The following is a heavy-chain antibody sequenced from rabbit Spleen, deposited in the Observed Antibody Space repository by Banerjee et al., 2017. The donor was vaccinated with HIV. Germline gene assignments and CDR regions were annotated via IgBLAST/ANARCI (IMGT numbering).Heavy chain of an antibody. CDR1: GFSFSNNYV. Sequence: QEQLEESGGDLVKPGASLTLTCTASGFSFSNNYVMCWVRQAPGKGLEWIACISAGSGDNTYYASWAKGRFTISKTSSTTVTLQMTSLTAADTAAYFCARDTGSSFSSYGMDLWGQGTLVTVS. CDR3: ARDTGSSFSSYGMDL. CDR2: ISAGSGDNT. V-gene: IGHV1S45*01. D-gene: IGHD8-1*01. J-gene: IGHJ6*01.